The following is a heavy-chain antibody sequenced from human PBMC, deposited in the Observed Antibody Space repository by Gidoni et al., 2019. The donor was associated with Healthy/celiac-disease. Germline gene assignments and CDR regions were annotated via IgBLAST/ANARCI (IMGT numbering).Heavy chain of an antibody. V-gene: IGHV4-61*02. CDR2: IYTSGST. J-gene: IGHJ6*03. Sequence: QMQLQESGPGLVKLSQTLSLTCTVSGGSISSGSYYWSWIRQPAGKGLEWIGRIYTSGSTNYNPSLKSRVTISVDTSKNQFSLKLSSVTAADTAVYYCARGSRGNYYYYYMDVWGKGTTVTVSS. CDR1: GGSISSGSYY. CDR3: ARGSRGNYYYYYMDV. D-gene: IGHD6-13*01.